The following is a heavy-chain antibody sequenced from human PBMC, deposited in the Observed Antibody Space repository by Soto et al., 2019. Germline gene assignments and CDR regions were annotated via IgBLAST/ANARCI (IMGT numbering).Heavy chain of an antibody. CDR3: AKGASVAGALNLSP. Sequence: EMQLLESGGGLAQPGGSLRLSCAASGFSFSNYAMTWVRQAPGKGLEWVSAISGSGGTTYYADAVKGRFTISRDNSKNTLYLQMNGLGAEDTAVYYCAKGASVAGALNLSPWGQGTLVTVSS. CDR2: ISGSGGTT. V-gene: IGHV3-23*01. D-gene: IGHD6-19*01. CDR1: GFSFSNYA. J-gene: IGHJ5*02.